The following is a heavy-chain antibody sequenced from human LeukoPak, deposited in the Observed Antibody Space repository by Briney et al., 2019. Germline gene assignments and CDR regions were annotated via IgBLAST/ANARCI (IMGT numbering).Heavy chain of an antibody. Sequence: ASVRVSCKASGGTFSTYAISWVRQAPGQGLEWMGWIHPGTGDTNYAQRFQGRVTVTRDTSITTAYMELSSLKSDDTAVYYCASYASGYNWLKAWGQGTLVTVSS. CDR3: ASYASGYNWLKA. V-gene: IGHV1-2*02. D-gene: IGHD3-10*01. CDR2: IHPGTGDT. J-gene: IGHJ5*02. CDR1: GGTFSTYA.